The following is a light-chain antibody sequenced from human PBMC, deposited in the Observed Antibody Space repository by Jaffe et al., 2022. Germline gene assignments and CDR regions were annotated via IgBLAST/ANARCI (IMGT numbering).Light chain of an antibody. CDR2: GAS. CDR3: QQYYTYPLT. V-gene: IGKV1-8*01. Sequence: AIRVTQSPSSLSASTGDRVTITCRASQTIISYLAWYQQKPGKAPKLLIYGASTLQSGVSSRFSGSGSGTDFTLTITSLQSEDFATYYCQQYYTYPLTFGGGTKVEIK. CDR1: QTIISY. J-gene: IGKJ4*01.